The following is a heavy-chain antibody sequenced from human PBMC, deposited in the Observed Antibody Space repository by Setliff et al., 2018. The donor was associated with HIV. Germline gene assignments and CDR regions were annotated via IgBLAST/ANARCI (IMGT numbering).Heavy chain of an antibody. Sequence: GGSLRLSCAASGFRFNIYAMTWVRQAPGKGLQWVSSISGSGGSTYYADSVKGRFTISRDNSKNTLYLQINSLRAEDTAVYYCAKDARWNYVGFDYWGQGTLVTVSS. CDR3: AKDARWNYVGFDY. J-gene: IGHJ4*02. CDR2: ISGSGGST. V-gene: IGHV3-23*01. D-gene: IGHD1-7*01. CDR1: GFRFNIYA.